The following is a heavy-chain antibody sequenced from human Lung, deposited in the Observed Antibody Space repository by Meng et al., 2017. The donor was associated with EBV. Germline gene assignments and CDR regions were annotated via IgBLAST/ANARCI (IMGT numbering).Heavy chain of an antibody. CDR2: IYHSGST. CDR1: GGSTSSSNW. J-gene: IGHJ5*02. Sequence: VQLTASGPGLVKPSGTLSLTCAVSGGSTSSSNWWSWVRQPPGKGLEWIGEIYHSGSTNYNPSLKSRVTISVDKSKNQFSLKLTSVTAADTAVYYCAREYSSSSGLPGPWGQGTLVTVSS. D-gene: IGHD6-6*01. V-gene: IGHV4-4*02. CDR3: AREYSSSSGLPGP.